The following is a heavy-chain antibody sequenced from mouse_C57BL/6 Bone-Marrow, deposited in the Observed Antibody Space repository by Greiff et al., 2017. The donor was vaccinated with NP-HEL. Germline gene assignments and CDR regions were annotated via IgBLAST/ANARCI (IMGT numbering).Heavy chain of an antibody. D-gene: IGHD2-12*01. CDR2: IDPNSGGP. CDR1: GYTFPSYW. Sequence: VQLQQPGAELVKPGASVKLSSKASGYTFPSYWMHWVKQRPGRGLEWIGRIDPNSGGPKYNEKFKSKATLTVDKPSSTAYMQLSSLTAEDSAVYYCQAEYDSHYYAMDYWGQGTAVTVSS. CDR3: QAEYDSHYYAMDY. J-gene: IGHJ4*01. V-gene: IGHV1-62-3*01.